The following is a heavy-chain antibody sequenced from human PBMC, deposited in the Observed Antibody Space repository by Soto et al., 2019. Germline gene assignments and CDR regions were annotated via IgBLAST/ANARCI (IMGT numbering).Heavy chain of an antibody. D-gene: IGHD2-2*01. J-gene: IGHJ6*02. CDR2: IIPRSATS. V-gene: IGHV1-69*12. CDR3: AREGLVLVPTTVNSDYSNYAMDV. CDR1: GDTFSTYT. Sequence: QVQLVQSGAEVKKPGSSVKVSCKASGDTFSTYTITWMRQAPGQGLEWMGGIIPRSATSNYAQKFQGRDTNTADESPSSAYMEMSCLRSEDTAVYYCAREGLVLVPTTVNSDYSNYAMDVWGQGTPVTVSS.